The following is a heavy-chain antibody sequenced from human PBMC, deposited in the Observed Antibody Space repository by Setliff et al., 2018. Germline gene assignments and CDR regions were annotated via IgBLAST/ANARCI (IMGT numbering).Heavy chain of an antibody. CDR3: AGAQPLVRKYSYYMDV. CDR1: GGTFSRYE. V-gene: IGHV1-69*13. Sequence: SEKVSYKDSGGTFSRYESSWVREAPGQGREWMGGIMPMFGTNYAQKFQGRVTITADESTSTAHMELSSLGSADTDVYYGAGAQPLVRKYSYYMDVWGKGTTVTVSS. D-gene: IGHD3-10*01. CDR2: IMPMFGT. J-gene: IGHJ6*03.